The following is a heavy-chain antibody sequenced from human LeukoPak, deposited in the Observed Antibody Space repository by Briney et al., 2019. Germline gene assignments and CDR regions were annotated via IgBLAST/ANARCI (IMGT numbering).Heavy chain of an antibody. Sequence: GGSLRLSCAASGFTFSSYAIHWVRQAPGKGLEWVAVISNDGSNRYYADSVKGRFTISRDNSKHTLYLQMNSLRPEDTAVYYCARDHGYSYGFHSGWGQGTLVTVSS. D-gene: IGHD5-18*01. V-gene: IGHV3-30*04. CDR1: GFTFSSYA. CDR3: ARDHGYSYGFHSG. CDR2: ISNDGSNR. J-gene: IGHJ4*02.